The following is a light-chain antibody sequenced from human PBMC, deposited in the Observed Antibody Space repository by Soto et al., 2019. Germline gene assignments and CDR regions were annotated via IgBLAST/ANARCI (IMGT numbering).Light chain of an antibody. V-gene: IGLV2-14*01. Sequence: QSVLAQPTSVSGSPGQSIAISCTGTSSDVGGYNYVSWHQQHPGKAPKVLISVVSNRPSGVSNRFSGSKSGNTASLTISGLQAEDQADYYCSSYSSGGTFVFGSGTKLTVL. CDR1: SSDVGGYNY. J-gene: IGLJ1*01. CDR3: SSYSSGGTFV. CDR2: VVS.